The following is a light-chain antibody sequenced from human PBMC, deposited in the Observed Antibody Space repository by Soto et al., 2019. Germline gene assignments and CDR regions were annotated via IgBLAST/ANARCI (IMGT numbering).Light chain of an antibody. CDR2: AAS. CDR1: QDISSW. V-gene: IGKV1D-12*01. J-gene: IGKJ5*01. CDR3: QQANSFPIT. Sequence: DIQMTQSPSSVSASVGDRVTITCRASQDISSWLAWYQQKPGKAPKLLIYAASSLQSGVPSRFSGSRSGTDFALTISSLQPEDFATYYCQQANSFPITFGQGTRLEIK.